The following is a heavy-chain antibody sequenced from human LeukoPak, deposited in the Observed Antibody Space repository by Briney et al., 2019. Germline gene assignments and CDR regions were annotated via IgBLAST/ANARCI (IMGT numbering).Heavy chain of an antibody. J-gene: IGHJ4*02. D-gene: IGHD2-2*01. CDR3: AKDRESYYCSSTSCYLDY. V-gene: IGHV3-30*02. Sequence: PGGSLRLSCAASGFTFSSYGMHWVRQAPGKGLEWVAFIRYDGSNKYYEDSVKGRFTISRDNSKNTLYLQMNSLRAEDTAVYYCAKDRESYYCSSTSCYLDYWGQGTLVTVSS. CDR2: IRYDGSNK. CDR1: GFTFSSYG.